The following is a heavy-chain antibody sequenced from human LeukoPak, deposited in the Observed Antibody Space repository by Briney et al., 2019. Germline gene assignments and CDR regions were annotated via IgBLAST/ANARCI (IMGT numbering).Heavy chain of an antibody. D-gene: IGHD1-1*01. J-gene: IGHJ4*02. V-gene: IGHV3-23*01. CDR2: ISRIGGST. Sequence: GGSLRLSCAASGFIFSNYALAWVRQAPGKGLEWVSGISRIGGSTHYADSVKGRFTISRDNSKNILYLQMNSLRAEDTALYYCAKDFVGTGNFRGGDYWGQGTLVTVSS. CDR3: AKDFVGTGNFRGGDY. CDR1: GFIFSNYA.